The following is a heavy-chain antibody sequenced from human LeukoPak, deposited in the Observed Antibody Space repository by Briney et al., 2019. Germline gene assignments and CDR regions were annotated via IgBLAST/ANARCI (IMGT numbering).Heavy chain of an antibody. Sequence: GRSLRLSCAASGFTFSSYAMHWVRQAPGKGLEWVAVISYDGSNKYYADSVKGRFTISRDNSKNTLYLQMNSLRAEDTAVYYCARMVVSPGWYFDLWGRGTLVTVSS. CDR1: GFTFSSYA. CDR2: ISYDGSNK. CDR3: ARMVVSPGWYFDL. D-gene: IGHD3-10*01. J-gene: IGHJ2*01. V-gene: IGHV3-30-3*01.